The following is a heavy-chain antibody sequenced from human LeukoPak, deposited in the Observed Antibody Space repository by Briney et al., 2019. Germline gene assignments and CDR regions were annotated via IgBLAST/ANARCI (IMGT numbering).Heavy chain of an antibody. CDR3: ARLVVGATTAGDAFDI. CDR2: IYYSGST. D-gene: IGHD1-26*01. J-gene: IGHJ3*02. CDR1: GGSISSYY. Sequence: PSETLSLTCTVSGGSISSYYWSWIRPPRGKGLVWIGYIYYSGSTNYNPPLKSRDTISVDTSKHQFSLELSSVTAADTAVYYCARLVVGATTAGDAFDIWGQGTMVTVSS. V-gene: IGHV4-59*13.